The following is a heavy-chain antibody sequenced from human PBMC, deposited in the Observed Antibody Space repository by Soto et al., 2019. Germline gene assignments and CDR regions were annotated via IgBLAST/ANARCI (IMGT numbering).Heavy chain of an antibody. J-gene: IGHJ5*01. CDR2: TYYRSKWDY. CDR3: ARLIHNSRLDS. D-gene: IGHD1-1*01. Sequence: SQTLSLTCAISGDSVSTNSATWDWIRQSPSRGLEWLGRTYYRSKWDYDYAASVKGRININPDTSNNQVSLHLDSVTPDDTAVYYCARLIHNSRLDSWGQGTLVTVSS. CDR1: GDSVSTNSAT. V-gene: IGHV6-1*01.